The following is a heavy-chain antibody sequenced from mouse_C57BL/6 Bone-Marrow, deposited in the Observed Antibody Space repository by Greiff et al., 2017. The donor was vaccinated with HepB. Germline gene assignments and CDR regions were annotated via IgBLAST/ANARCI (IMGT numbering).Heavy chain of an antibody. V-gene: IGHV1-64*01. D-gene: IGHD2-3*01. Sequence: QVQLQQPGAELVKPGASVKLSCKASGYTFTSYWMHWVKQRPGLGLEWIGMIHPNSGSTNYNEKFKSKATLTVDKSSSTAYMQLSSLTSEDSAVYYCARGRWLLGYAMDYWGQGTSVTVSS. CDR3: ARGRWLLGYAMDY. CDR1: GYTFTSYW. CDR2: IHPNSGST. J-gene: IGHJ4*01.